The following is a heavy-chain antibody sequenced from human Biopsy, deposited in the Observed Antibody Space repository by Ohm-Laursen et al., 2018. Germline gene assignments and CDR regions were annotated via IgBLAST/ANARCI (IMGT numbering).Heavy chain of an antibody. J-gene: IGHJ4*02. CDR2: ISSSGRTM. CDR1: GFTFSGFS. V-gene: IGHV3-48*04. Sequence: SLRLSCAASGFTFSGFSMNWVRQAPGKGLEWVSYISSSGRTMYYADSVKGRFTISRDNANKSLYLQMNSLRAEDTAVYYCATTRSFDNWGQGTLVTVSS. CDR3: ATTRSFDN. D-gene: IGHD5-24*01.